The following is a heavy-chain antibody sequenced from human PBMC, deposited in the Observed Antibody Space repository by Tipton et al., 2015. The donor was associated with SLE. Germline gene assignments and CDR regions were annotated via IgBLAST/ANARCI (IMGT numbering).Heavy chain of an antibody. CDR2: INHSGST. J-gene: IGHJ5*02. CDR3: ATKGPCGGDCSHTGWFDP. D-gene: IGHD2-21*01. CDR1: GGSISGYY. V-gene: IGHV4-34*01. Sequence: LRLSCTVSGGSISGYYWSWIRQPPGKGLEWIGEINHSGSTNYNPSLKSRVTISVDTSKNQFSLKLSSVTAADTAVYYCATKGPCGGDCSHTGWFDPWGQGTLVTVSS.